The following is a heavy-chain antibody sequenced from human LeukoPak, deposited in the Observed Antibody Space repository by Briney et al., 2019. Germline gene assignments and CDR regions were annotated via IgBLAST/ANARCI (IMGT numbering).Heavy chain of an antibody. CDR1: GGSISSGDYY. D-gene: IGHD3-3*01. Sequence: PSETLSLTCTVSGGSISSGDYYWSWIRQPPGKGLERIGYIYYSGSTYYNPSLKSRVTISVDTSENQFSLKLSSVTAADTAVYYCARAKHYDFRSGYYNDASDIWGQGTMVTVSS. CDR3: ARAKHYDFRSGYYNDASDI. J-gene: IGHJ3*02. CDR2: IYYSGST. V-gene: IGHV4-30-4*08.